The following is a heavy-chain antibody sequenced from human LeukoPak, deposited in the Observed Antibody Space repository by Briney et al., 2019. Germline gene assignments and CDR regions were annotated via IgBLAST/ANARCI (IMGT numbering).Heavy chain of an antibody. CDR2: ISGSGGST. Sequence: GGSLRLSCAASGFTFSSYAMSWVRQAPGKGLEWVSAISGSGGSTYYADSLKGRFTISRDNSKNTLYLQMNSLRAEDTAVYYCAKDKVPYSSGWYAYWGQGTLVTVSS. CDR3: AKDKVPYSSGWYAY. D-gene: IGHD6-19*01. CDR1: GFTFSSYA. J-gene: IGHJ4*02. V-gene: IGHV3-23*01.